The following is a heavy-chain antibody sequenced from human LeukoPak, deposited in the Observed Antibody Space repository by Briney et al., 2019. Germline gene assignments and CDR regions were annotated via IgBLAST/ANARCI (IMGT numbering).Heavy chain of an antibody. J-gene: IGHJ6*03. CDR2: INHSGST. CDR3: AREQGIVVVPAATYYYYYMDV. V-gene: IGHV4-34*01. CDR1: GGSFSGYY. D-gene: IGHD2-2*01. Sequence: SETLSLTCAVYGGSFSGYYWSWIRQPPGKGLEWIGEINHSGSTNYNPSLKSRVTISVDTSKNQFSLKLSSVTAADTAVYYCAREQGIVVVPAATYYYYYMDVWGKGTTVTVSS.